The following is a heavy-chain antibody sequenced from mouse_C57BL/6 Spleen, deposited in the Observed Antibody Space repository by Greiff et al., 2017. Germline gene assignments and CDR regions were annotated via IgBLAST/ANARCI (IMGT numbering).Heavy chain of an antibody. D-gene: IGHD2-2*01. CDR1: GYTFTSYW. CDR3: ARLGGDDGYY. J-gene: IGHJ2*01. CDR2: IHPNSGST. Sequence: VQLQPPGAELVKPGASVKLSCKASGYTFTSYWMHWVKQRPGQGLEWIGMIHPNSGSTNYNEKFKSKATLTVDKSSSTAYMQLSSLTSEDSAVYYFARLGGDDGYYWGQGTTLTVSS. V-gene: IGHV1-64*01.